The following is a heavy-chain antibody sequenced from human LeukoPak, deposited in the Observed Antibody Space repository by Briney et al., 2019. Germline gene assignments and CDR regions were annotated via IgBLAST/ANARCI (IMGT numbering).Heavy chain of an antibody. V-gene: IGHV3-30*03. D-gene: IGHD3-9*01. CDR3: AHFEGSSQAFHI. CDR1: GFTFTNYG. Sequence: GGSLRLSCVGSGFTFTNYGMHWVRQAPGKGLEWVAAILYDGSKKYYADSVKGRFSIYRDNSNSTLYLQMNSLRAEDTAVYYCAHFEGSSQAFHIWGQGTLVTVSS. J-gene: IGHJ3*02. CDR2: ILYDGSKK.